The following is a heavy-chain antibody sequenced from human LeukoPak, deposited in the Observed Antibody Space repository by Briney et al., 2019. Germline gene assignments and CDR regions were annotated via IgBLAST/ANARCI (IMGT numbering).Heavy chain of an antibody. V-gene: IGHV3-23*01. Sequence: GGSLRLSCAASGFTFSSYVMSWVRQAPGKGLEWVSAISGSGGSTYYADSVKGRFTISRDNSKNTLYLQMNSLRAEDTAVYYCAKKSSSWYREIDYWGQGTLVTVSS. CDR3: AKKSSSWYREIDY. CDR2: ISGSGGST. CDR1: GFTFSSYV. D-gene: IGHD6-13*01. J-gene: IGHJ4*02.